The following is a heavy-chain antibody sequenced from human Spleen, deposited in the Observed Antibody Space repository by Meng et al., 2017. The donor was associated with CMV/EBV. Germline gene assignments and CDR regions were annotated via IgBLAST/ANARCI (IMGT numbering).Heavy chain of an antibody. CDR1: GGSVSSGSYY. CDR2: IYYSGST. D-gene: IGHD2-2*01. V-gene: IGHV4-61*01. Sequence: SETLSLTCTVSGGSVSSGSYYWSWIRQPPGKGLEWIGYIYYSGSTNYNPSLKSRVTISVDTSKNQFSLRLRSVTAADTAVYYCARTFCRSISCLYYHGLDVWGQGTTVTVSS. CDR3: ARTFCRSISCLYYHGLDV. J-gene: IGHJ6*02.